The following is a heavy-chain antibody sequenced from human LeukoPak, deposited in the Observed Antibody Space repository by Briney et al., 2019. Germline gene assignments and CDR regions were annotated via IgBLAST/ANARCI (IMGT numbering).Heavy chain of an antibody. CDR2: ISGSGGST. V-gene: IGHV3-23*01. D-gene: IGHD5-18*01. CDR3: AKDGTWIQLWLAY. CDR1: GFTFNSYA. J-gene: IGHJ4*02. Sequence: GGSLRLSCAASGFTFNSYAMSWVRQAPGKGLEWVSAISGSGGSTYYADSVKGWFTMSRDNSKNTLYLQMNSLRAEDTAVYYCAKDGTWIQLWLAYWGQGTLVTVSS.